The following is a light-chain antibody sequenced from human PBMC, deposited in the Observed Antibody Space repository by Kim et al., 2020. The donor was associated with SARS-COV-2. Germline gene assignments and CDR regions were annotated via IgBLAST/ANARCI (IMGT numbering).Light chain of an antibody. J-gene: IGLJ2*01. V-gene: IGLV2-23*02. CDR3: CSYAGTSTSL. Sequence: QSALTQPASVSGSPGQSITISCTGTSSDVGSYNLVSWYQQHPGKAPKVMIYEVSKRPSGVSNRFSGSKSGNTASLTISGLQAEDEADYYCCSYAGTSTSLFGGGTQLTVL. CDR1: SSDVGSYNL. CDR2: EVS.